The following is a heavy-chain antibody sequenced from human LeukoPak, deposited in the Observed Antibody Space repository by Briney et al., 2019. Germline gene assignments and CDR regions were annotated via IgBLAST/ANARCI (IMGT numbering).Heavy chain of an antibody. CDR2: IIPIFGTA. Sequence: SVKVSCKASGGTFSSYAISWVRQAPGQGLEWMGGIIPIFGTANYAQKFQGRVTITADESTSTAYMELSSLRSEDTAVYYCARDRGSCSSTSCYLPRVRLDYWGQGTLVTVSS. J-gene: IGHJ4*02. V-gene: IGHV1-69*01. D-gene: IGHD2-2*01. CDR3: ARDRGSCSSTSCYLPRVRLDY. CDR1: GGTFSSYA.